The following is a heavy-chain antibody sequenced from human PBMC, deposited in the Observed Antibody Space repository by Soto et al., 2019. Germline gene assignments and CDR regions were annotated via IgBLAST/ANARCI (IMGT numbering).Heavy chain of an antibody. J-gene: IGHJ4*02. V-gene: IGHV4-39*01. CDR1: DDSISSSSYY. D-gene: IGHD3-22*01. CDR2: VYYRGNT. CDR3: ARLDSSGSLDY. Sequence: QLQLQESGPGLVKPSETLSLTCTVSDDSISSSSYYWGWIRQPPGQGLEWIGSVYYRGNTYYNPSLKSRVTISVDTSKKQFSLKLSSVTAVDTAVYYCARLDSSGSLDYWGQGTLITVSS.